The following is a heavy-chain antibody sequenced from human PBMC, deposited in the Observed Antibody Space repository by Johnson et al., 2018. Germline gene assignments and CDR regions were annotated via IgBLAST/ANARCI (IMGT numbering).Heavy chain of an antibody. CDR2: ISDDGSNK. J-gene: IGHJ3*02. V-gene: IGHV3-30*18. Sequence: QVQLVQSGGGVVQPGRSLRLSCASSGFSFSSYGMHWVRQAPGKGLEWVTVISDDGSNKYYAGSVKGRFTISRDNPKNKVYLRMNSLRVEEMAVYYFLKALTSSADYGVDAFDIWGQGTMVTVSS. CDR3: LKALTSSADYGVDAFDI. D-gene: IGHD4-17*01. CDR1: GFSFSSYG.